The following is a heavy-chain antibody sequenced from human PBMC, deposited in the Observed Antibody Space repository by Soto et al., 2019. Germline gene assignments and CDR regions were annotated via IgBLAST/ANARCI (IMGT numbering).Heavy chain of an antibody. CDR1: GGSLISGGYY. Sequence: SETLSLTCTVSGGSLISGGYYWSWIRQHPGKGLEWIGYIYHTGTTYYNPALKSRVTRSVDTSKNQFSLKLNSVTAADTAVYYCARALGYCSSTSCRGWFDPWGQGTLVTVSS. CDR3: ARALGYCSSTSCRGWFDP. CDR2: IYHTGTT. V-gene: IGHV4-31*03. D-gene: IGHD2-2*01. J-gene: IGHJ5*02.